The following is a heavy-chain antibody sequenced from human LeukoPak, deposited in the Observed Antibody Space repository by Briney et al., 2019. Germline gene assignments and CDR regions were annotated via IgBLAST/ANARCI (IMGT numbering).Heavy chain of an antibody. CDR3: VRSGYDFWSGYYGPGYYYYMDV. V-gene: IGHV3-21*01. D-gene: IGHD3-3*01. J-gene: IGHJ6*03. Sequence: GGSLRLSCAASGFTFSRYSMNWVRQAPGKGLEWVSSISSSSSDIYYADSVKGRFTISRDNAKNSLYLQMNSLRAEDTAVYYCVRSGYDFWSGYYGPGYYYYMDVWGKGTTVTVSS. CDR1: GFTFSRYS. CDR2: ISSSSSDI.